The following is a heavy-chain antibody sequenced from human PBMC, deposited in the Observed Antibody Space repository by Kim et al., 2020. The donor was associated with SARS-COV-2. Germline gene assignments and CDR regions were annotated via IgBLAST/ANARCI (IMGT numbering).Heavy chain of an antibody. CDR1: GFTFSNSW. J-gene: IGHJ5*01. D-gene: IGHD3-10*01. Sequence: GGSLRLSCAASGFTFSNSWMSWVRQAPGKALEWMANINQDGSDKYYVDSVKGRFTIARNNAKNSLSLQMDSLRAEDTAVYYCAKDFNRMVPGESWFDSWGQGTLVTVSS. CDR3: AKDFNRMVPGESWFDS. CDR2: INQDGSDK. V-gene: IGHV3-7*03.